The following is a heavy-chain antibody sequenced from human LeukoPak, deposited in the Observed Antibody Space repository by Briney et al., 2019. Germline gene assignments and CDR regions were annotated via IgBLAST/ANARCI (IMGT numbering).Heavy chain of an antibody. CDR2: ISSSGSNI. J-gene: IGHJ4*02. CDR3: ARAKGYSGYDCGY. Sequence: PGGSLRLSCAASGLTFRDYDMSCIRQAPGEGREWVSYISSSGSNIYYADSVKGRFTTSRDNAKNSLYLQMNSLRAEDTAVYYCARAKGYSGYDCGYWGQGTLVTVSS. CDR1: GLTFRDYD. D-gene: IGHD5-12*01. V-gene: IGHV3-11*01.